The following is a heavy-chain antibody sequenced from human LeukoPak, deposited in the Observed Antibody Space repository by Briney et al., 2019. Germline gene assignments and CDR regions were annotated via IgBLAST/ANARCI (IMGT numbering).Heavy chain of an antibody. J-gene: IGHJ6*02. V-gene: IGHV4-59*01. CDR1: GGAINNYY. CDR2: ITGAIYFSGST. CDR3: ARDSRDYGSGSYWDV. Sequence: PSETLFLTCTVSGGAINNYYWKWIRQPPGEGLGGIGDITGAIYFSGSTKYDPSLESRVTMSVDTSKNQFSLTLSSVTAADTAVYYCARDSRDYGSGSYWDVWGQGTTVTVSS. D-gene: IGHD3-10*01.